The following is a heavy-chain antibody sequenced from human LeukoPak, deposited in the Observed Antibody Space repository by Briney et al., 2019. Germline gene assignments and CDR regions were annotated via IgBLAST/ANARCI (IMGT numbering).Heavy chain of an antibody. Sequence: SETLSLTCAVYGGSLSGYFWGWLRQPPGKGLEGIGEINHSGSTNYKPSLKSRVTISVDTSKNQFSLKLSSVTAADTAVYYCARGGIAVAEGDFDYWGQGTLVTVSS. CDR3: ARGGIAVAEGDFDY. J-gene: IGHJ4*02. CDR2: INHSGST. V-gene: IGHV4-34*01. D-gene: IGHD6-19*01. CDR1: GGSLSGYF.